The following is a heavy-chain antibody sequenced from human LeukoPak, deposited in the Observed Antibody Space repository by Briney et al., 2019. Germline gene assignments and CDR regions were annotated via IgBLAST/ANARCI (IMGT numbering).Heavy chain of an antibody. CDR2: ISYDGSNK. CDR3: AKDFYGGSYYFDY. CDR1: GFTFSSYA. D-gene: IGHD1-26*01. V-gene: IGHV3-30-3*01. Sequence: GGSLRLSCAASGFTFSSYAMHWVRQAPGKGLEWVAVISYDGSNKYYADSVKGRFTISRDNSKNTLYLQMNSLRAEDTAVYYCAKDFYGGSYYFDYWGQGTLVTVSS. J-gene: IGHJ4*02.